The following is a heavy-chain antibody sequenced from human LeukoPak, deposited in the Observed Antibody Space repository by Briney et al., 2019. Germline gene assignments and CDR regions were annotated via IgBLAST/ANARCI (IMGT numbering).Heavy chain of an antibody. CDR1: GFTFSDHY. CDR3: VRDLGRVFDY. V-gene: IGHV3-72*01. Sequence: GGSLRLSCAASGFTFSDHYVDWVRQAPGKGLEWVGRTRNKANSYTTEYAASVKGRFTISRDDSRNSLYLQMNSLKTEDTAVYYCVRDLGRVFDYWGQGTLVTVSS. CDR2: TRNKANSYTT. J-gene: IGHJ4*02. D-gene: IGHD7-27*01.